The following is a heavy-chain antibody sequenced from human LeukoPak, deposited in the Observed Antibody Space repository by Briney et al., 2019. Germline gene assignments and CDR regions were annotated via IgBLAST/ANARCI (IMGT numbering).Heavy chain of an antibody. CDR1: GFTFSSYG. CDR3: ARDLFYRAVAGRLDY. J-gene: IGHJ4*02. Sequence: PGRSLRLSCAASGFTFSSYGMHWVRQAPGKGLEWVAVIWYDGSNKYYADSVKGRFTISRDNSKNTLYLQMNSLRAEDTAVYYCARDLFYRAVAGRLDYWGQGTLVTVSS. D-gene: IGHD6-19*01. CDR2: IWYDGSNK. V-gene: IGHV3-33*01.